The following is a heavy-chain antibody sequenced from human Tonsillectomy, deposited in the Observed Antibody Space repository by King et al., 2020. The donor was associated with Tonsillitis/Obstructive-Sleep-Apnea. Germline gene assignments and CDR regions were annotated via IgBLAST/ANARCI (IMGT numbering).Heavy chain of an antibody. J-gene: IGHJ2*01. V-gene: IGHV1-18*01. CDR3: TRELPWTTVTPPADPHWYFDV. CDR1: GYTFTSYG. Sequence: QLVQSVAEVKKPGASVKVSCKASGYTFTSYGISLVRQAPGQGLEWMGWISVNNGNTNYAQTRRLHGGVTMTTDTSSNTAYMGLRSLRADDTAVYYCTRELPWTTVTPPADPHWYFDVWGRGTLVTVSS. CDR2: ISVNNGNT. D-gene: IGHD4-17*01.